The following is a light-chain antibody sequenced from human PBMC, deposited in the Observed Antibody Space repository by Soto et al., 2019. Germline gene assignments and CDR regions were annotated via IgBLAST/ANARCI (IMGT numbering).Light chain of an antibody. CDR3: QQTYRTPYS. CDR1: QTISVY. J-gene: IGKJ2*03. CDR2: AAS. Sequence: DIQLTQSPSSLSVSMGDRVTITCRASQTISVYLNWYQKKPGTPPKLLIYAASNMQSGVPSRFTGRGSGTDFPLTISSLQPEDFATYYWQQTYRTPYSFGQGTKLEI. V-gene: IGKV1-39*01.